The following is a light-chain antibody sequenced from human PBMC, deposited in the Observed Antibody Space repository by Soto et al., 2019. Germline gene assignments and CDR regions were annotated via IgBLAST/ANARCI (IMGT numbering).Light chain of an antibody. J-gene: IGLJ1*01. Sequence: QSALTQPASVSGSPGQSITISCTGASSDVGGYNYVSWYQQHPGKAPKLMIYEISNRPSGGSNRFSGSKSGNTASLTISGLQAEYEADYYCSSYTTSSTLDVFGTGTKLTVL. CDR1: SSDVGGYNY. CDR3: SSYTTSSTLDV. CDR2: EIS. V-gene: IGLV2-14*01.